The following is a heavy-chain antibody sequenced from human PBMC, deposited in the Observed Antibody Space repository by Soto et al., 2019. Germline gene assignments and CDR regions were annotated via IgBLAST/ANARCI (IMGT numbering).Heavy chain of an antibody. Sequence: GGSLRLSCATSGIPVSDYYMSWIRQAPGKGLEWLSHISPKSTYTNYADSVKGRFTISRDNTKSSLFLQMNSLGVEDTAVYYCARGGGGGLFEHWGQGVLVTVSS. J-gene: IGHJ4*02. D-gene: IGHD2-21*01. CDR2: ISPKSTYT. CDR1: GIPVSDYY. CDR3: ARGGGGGLFEH. V-gene: IGHV3-11*06.